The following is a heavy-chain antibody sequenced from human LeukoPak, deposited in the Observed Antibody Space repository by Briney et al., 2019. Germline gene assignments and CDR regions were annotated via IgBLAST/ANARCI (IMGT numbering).Heavy chain of an antibody. Sequence: SETLSLTCTVSGGSIGGSISSYYWSWIRQPPGKGLEWIGYIYYSGSTNYNPSLKSRVTISVDTSKNQFSLKLSSVTAADTAVYYCARGGDIVVVPAAKSVWFNPWGQGTLVTVSS. D-gene: IGHD2-2*01. CDR2: IYYSGST. V-gene: IGHV4-61*05. CDR1: GGSIGGSISSYY. J-gene: IGHJ5*02. CDR3: ARGGDIVVVPAAKSVWFNP.